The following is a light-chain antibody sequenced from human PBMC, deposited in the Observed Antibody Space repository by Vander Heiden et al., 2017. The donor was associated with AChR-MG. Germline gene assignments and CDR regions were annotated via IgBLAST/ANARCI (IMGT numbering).Light chain of an antibody. CDR2: KAS. J-gene: IGKJ1*01. V-gene: IGKV1-5*03. CDR3: QQYNDHWT. Sequence: DIQMTHSPSTLSASVGDRVTISCRASHNMNRWLAWYQQKPGKAPKVLIYKASTLRSGVPSRFSGSGSGTEFTLTITSLQPDDFATYYCQQYNDHWTFGQGTKVEI. CDR1: HNMNRW.